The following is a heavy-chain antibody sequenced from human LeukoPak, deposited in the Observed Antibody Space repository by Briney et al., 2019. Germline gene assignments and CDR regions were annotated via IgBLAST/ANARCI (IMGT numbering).Heavy chain of an antibody. D-gene: IGHD3-16*01. CDR2: ISYGGSNE. J-gene: IGHJ4*02. CDR3: ARPVVLGAYLRGAYYFDS. V-gene: IGHV3-30*03. Sequence: GGSLRLSCAASGFTFSNYDMHWVRQAPGKGLEWVALISYGGSNEYYGGSVKGRFTISRDNSKNTLYLQMNSLRVEDTAVYYCARPVVLGAYLRGAYYFDSWGQGTLVTVSS. CDR1: GFTFSNYD.